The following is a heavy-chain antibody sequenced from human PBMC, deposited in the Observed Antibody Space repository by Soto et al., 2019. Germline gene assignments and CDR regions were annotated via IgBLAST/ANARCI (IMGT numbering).Heavy chain of an antibody. Sequence: ASVKVSCKASGGTFSSYAISWVRQAPGQGLEWMGGIIPIFGTANYAQKFQGRVTITADESTSTAYMELSSVTAADTAVYYCAREVGYCSGGSCYARPRHKYNWFDPWGQGTLVTVSS. V-gene: IGHV1-69*13. CDR1: GGTFSSYA. D-gene: IGHD2-15*01. J-gene: IGHJ5*02. CDR2: IIPIFGTA. CDR3: AREVGYCSGGSCYARPRHKYNWFDP.